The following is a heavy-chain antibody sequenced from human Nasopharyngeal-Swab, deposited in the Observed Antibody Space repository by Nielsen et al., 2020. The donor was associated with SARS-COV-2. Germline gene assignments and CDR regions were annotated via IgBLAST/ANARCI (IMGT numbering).Heavy chain of an antibody. D-gene: IGHD6-6*01. Sequence: ASVKVSCKASGYLFINYPLHWVRQAPGRSLEWMGWITTANGNTRYSPKIQDRITLTRDPSANTAYLELSSLRSEDTAVYYCARLVTSGHLDLDYWDQGTLVTVSS. V-gene: IGHV1-3*04. CDR1: GYLFINYP. CDR3: ARLVTSGHLDLDY. CDR2: ITTANGNT. J-gene: IGHJ4*02.